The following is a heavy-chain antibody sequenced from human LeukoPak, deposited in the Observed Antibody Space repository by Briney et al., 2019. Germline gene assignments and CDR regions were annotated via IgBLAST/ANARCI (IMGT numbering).Heavy chain of an antibody. CDR3: ARDNPYGDYYFDY. CDR2: IKQDGSEK. Sequence: GGSLRLSCAASGFTFSSYWMSWVRQAPGKGLEWVANIKQDGSEKYYVDSVKGRFTISRDNAKNSLYLQMNSLRAEDTAVYYCARDNPYGDYYFDYWGQGTLVTVSS. CDR1: GFTFSSYW. D-gene: IGHD4-17*01. J-gene: IGHJ4*02. V-gene: IGHV3-7*01.